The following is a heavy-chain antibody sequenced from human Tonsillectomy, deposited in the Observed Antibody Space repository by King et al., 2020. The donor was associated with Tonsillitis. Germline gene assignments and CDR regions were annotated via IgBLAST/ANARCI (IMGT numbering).Heavy chain of an antibody. CDR1: GYTLTELS. Sequence: QLVQSGAEVKKPGASVKVSCKVSGYTLTELSMHWVRQAPGKGLEWMGGFDPEDGETIYAQKFQGRVTMTEDTSTDTAYRELSSLRSEDTAVYYCASGGNIAVAGTGLLDYYGMDVWGQGTTVTVSS. J-gene: IGHJ6*02. D-gene: IGHD6-19*01. CDR3: ASGGNIAVAGTGLLDYYGMDV. V-gene: IGHV1-24*01. CDR2: FDPEDGET.